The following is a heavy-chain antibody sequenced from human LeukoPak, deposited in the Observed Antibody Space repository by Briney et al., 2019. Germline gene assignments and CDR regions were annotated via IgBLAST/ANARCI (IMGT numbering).Heavy chain of an antibody. Sequence: ASVKVSCKASGYTFTSNYIHWVRQAPGQGLEWMGMIYPRDGSTSYAQKFQGRVTVTRDTSTSTVHMELSGLRSEDTAVYYCARDQEGFDYWGQGTQVTVSS. CDR3: ARDQEGFDY. J-gene: IGHJ4*02. V-gene: IGHV1-46*01. CDR1: GYTFTSNY. CDR2: IYPRDGST.